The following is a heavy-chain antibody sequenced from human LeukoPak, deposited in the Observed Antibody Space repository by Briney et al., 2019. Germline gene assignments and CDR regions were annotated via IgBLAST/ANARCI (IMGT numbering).Heavy chain of an antibody. CDR3: ASSGNYSAFDL. V-gene: IGHV1-69*13. D-gene: IGHD3-22*01. J-gene: IGHJ3*01. CDR1: GGTFSSNV. Sequence: GASVKVSCKASGGTFSSNVISWVRQAPGQGLEWMGGIIPMSKTTKYAQKFQGRVTILADESTYTANTELSSLRSEDTALYYCASSGNYSAFDLWGQGTLVTVSP. CDR2: IIPMSKTT.